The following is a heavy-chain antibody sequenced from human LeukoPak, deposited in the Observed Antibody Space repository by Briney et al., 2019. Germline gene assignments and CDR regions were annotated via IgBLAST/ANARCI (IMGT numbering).Heavy chain of an antibody. CDR3: AKTLITSWYEPYDY. V-gene: IGHV1-46*01. D-gene: IGHD6-13*01. Sequence: ASVKASCKASGYTFTSYYIHWVRQAPGQGLEWMGIINPSVGSTTYAQKFQGRVTMTRDMSTSTVYMELSSLRSEDTAVYYCAKTLITSWYEPYDYWGQGTLVTVSS. J-gene: IGHJ4*02. CDR2: INPSVGST. CDR1: GYTFTSYY.